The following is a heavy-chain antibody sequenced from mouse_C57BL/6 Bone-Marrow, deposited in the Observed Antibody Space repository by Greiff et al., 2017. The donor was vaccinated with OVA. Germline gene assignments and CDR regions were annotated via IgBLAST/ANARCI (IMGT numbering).Heavy chain of an antibody. J-gene: IGHJ2*01. CDR1: GFTFSSYG. V-gene: IGHV5-6*01. CDR3: ARHYGYDGGVGY. Sequence: VQLQQSGGDLVKPGGSLKLSCAASGFTFSSYGMSWVRQTPDKRLEWVATISSGGSYTYYPDSVKGRFTISRDNAKNTLYLQMSSLKSEDTAMYYCARHYGYDGGVGYWGQGTTLTVSS. CDR2: ISSGGSYT. D-gene: IGHD2-2*01.